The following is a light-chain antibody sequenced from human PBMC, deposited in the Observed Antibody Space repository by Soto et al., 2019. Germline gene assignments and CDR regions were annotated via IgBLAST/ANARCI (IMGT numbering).Light chain of an antibody. V-gene: IGKV1-27*01. CDR1: QDIRNY. J-gene: IGKJ4*01. Sequence: IQLTQSPSSLSASVGDRVTVTCRASQDIRNYLAWYQQKPGKAPKLLIYAASTLQAGVPSRFSGSGSGTDFTLTISSLQPEDVAAYYRQKYNSAPLTFGGGTKVDI. CDR2: AAS. CDR3: QKYNSAPLT.